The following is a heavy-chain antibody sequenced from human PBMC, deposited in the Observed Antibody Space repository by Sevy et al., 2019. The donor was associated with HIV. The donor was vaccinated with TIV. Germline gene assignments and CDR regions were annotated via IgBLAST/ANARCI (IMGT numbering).Heavy chain of an antibody. CDR1: GFSVSNSY. CDR3: ARLSVYYYDSSGYYTTGHAFDI. D-gene: IGHD3-22*01. J-gene: IGHJ3*02. Sequence: GGSLRLSCAASGFSVSNSYMSWVRQAPGKGLQWVSVIYSGDSTYYTDPVMGRFTISRDNSKNTLYLQMNSLRAEDTAVYYCARLSVYYYDSSGYYTTGHAFDIWGQGTMVTVSS. CDR2: IYSGDST. V-gene: IGHV3-53*01.